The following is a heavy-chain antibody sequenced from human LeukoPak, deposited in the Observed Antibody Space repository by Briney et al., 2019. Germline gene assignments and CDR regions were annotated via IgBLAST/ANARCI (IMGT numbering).Heavy chain of an antibody. CDR3: ARDKHLGFSSGTKYYPYYFDS. CDR1: GGSITASY. CDR2: ISNSGST. Sequence: SATLSFTCTVSGGSITASYWTWVRQPPGKGLGYLGYISNSGSTNYNPSLKSRVTISVDTAKNHLSVNLTSVTDADTAVYYCARDKHLGFSSGTKYYPYYFDSWGQGIQVTVSS. D-gene: IGHD2-2*03. V-gene: IGHV4-59*01. J-gene: IGHJ4*02.